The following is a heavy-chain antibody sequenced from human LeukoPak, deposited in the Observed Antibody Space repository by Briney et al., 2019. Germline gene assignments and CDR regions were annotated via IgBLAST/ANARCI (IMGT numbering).Heavy chain of an antibody. CDR2: TYYRSKWYD. V-gene: IGHV6-1*01. Sequence: SQTLSLTCAISGDSVSSNSAAWNWIRQSPSRGLEWLGRTYYRSKWYDDYAVSVASRIIINPGTSKNQFSLQLNSVTPEDTAVYYCAREGEHQLAYDAFDIWGQGTMVTVSS. J-gene: IGHJ3*02. CDR3: AREGEHQLAYDAFDI. CDR1: GDSVSSNSAA. D-gene: IGHD6-13*01.